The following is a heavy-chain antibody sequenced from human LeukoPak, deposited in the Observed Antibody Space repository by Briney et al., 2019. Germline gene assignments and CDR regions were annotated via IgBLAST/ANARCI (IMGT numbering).Heavy chain of an antibody. Sequence: SQTLSLTCAISGDSVSNNRAAWHWIGQSPSRGLEWLGRTYYRSNWINEYAVSVQSRVNINADISKNQFSLQLNSVTPEDTAVYYCARQTVGSGGYGASVARPLDYCDQGALFTVSS. CDR1: GDSVSNNRAA. D-gene: IGHD5-12*01. CDR2: TYYRSNWIN. V-gene: IGHV6-1*01. J-gene: IGHJ4*02. CDR3: ARQTVGSGGYGASVARPLDY.